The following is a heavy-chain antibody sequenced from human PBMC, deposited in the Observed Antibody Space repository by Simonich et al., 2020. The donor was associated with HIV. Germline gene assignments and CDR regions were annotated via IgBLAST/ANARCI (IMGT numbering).Heavy chain of an antibody. Sequence: EVQLVESGGGLVKPGGSLRLSCAASGFTFSSYSMNWVRQAPGKGLEWVTSNRSSSSYIYYADSVKGRFTISRDNAKNSLYLQMNSLRAEDTAVYYCARDGRKGSSTSCSDYWGQGTLVTVSS. CDR3: ARDGRKGSSTSCSDY. D-gene: IGHD2-2*01. CDR2: NRSSSSYI. CDR1: GFTFSSYS. J-gene: IGHJ4*02. V-gene: IGHV3-21*01.